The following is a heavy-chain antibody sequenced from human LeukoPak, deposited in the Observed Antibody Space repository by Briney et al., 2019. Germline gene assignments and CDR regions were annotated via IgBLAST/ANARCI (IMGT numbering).Heavy chain of an antibody. J-gene: IGHJ6*04. D-gene: IGHD3-10*02. CDR2: ISSSSSTI. V-gene: IGHV3-48*04. CDR1: GFTFSSYS. CDR3: AELGITMIGGV. Sequence: PGGSLRLSCAASGFTFSSYSMNWVLQAPGKGLEWVSYISSSSSTIYYADSVKGRFTISRDNAKNSLYLQMNSLRAEDTAVYYCAELGITMIGGVWGKGTTVTISS.